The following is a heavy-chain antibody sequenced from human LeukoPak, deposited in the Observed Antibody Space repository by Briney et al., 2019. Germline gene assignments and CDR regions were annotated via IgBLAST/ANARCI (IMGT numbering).Heavy chain of an antibody. Sequence: PGGTLRLSCAASGFTFSNFGMNWVRQAPGKGLQWVSGIGPGGDNKYYADSLEGRFTISRDNSKNTVYLQMNSLRAKDTAFYYCAQDISWFAFDIWGQGTMVTVSS. D-gene: IGHD3-10*01. CDR2: IGPGGDNK. V-gene: IGHV3-23*01. CDR3: AQDISWFAFDI. J-gene: IGHJ3*02. CDR1: GFTFSNFG.